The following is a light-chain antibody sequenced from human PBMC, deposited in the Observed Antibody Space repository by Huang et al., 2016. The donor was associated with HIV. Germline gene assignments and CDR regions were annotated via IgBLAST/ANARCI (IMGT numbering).Light chain of an antibody. CDR1: QSIGSY. Sequence: EIVLTQSPATLSLSSGEGATLSCRASQSIGSYLAWYQQRPGQAPRLLIYDASIRATGIPARLSGRGSGTDFTLTISSLEPEDFAVYYCQQRNNWPPWTFGQGTKVELK. CDR2: DAS. CDR3: QQRNNWPPWT. V-gene: IGKV3-11*01. J-gene: IGKJ1*01.